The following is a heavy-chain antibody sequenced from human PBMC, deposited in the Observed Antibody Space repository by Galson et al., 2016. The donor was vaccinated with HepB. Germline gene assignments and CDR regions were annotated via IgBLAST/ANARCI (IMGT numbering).Heavy chain of an antibody. Sequence: TLSLTCTVSGGSIGSGGYYWSWLRQHPGKGLEWIGYTHHSGSTYYSPSLKSRLAISVDTSKNQFSLNLSSVTAADTAVYYCARSPGTIFGIVSLLDLWGQGTLVTVSS. J-gene: IGHJ5*02. CDR1: GGSIGSGGYY. CDR2: THHSGST. V-gene: IGHV4-31*03. D-gene: IGHD3-3*01. CDR3: ARSPGTIFGIVSLLDL.